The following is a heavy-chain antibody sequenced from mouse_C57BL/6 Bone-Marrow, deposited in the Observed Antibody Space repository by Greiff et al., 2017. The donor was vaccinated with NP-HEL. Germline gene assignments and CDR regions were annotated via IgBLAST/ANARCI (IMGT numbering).Heavy chain of an antibody. CDR1: GYAFSSSW. CDR3: ANDGYYTSDFDY. J-gene: IGHJ2*01. CDR2: IYPGDGDT. V-gene: IGHV1-82*01. D-gene: IGHD2-3*01. Sequence: VKLQESGPELVKPGASVKISCKASGYAFSSSWMNWVKQRPGKGLEWIGRIYPGDGDTNYNGKFKGKATLTADKSSSTAYMQLSSLTSEDSAVYFCANDGYYTSDFDYWGQGTTLTVSS.